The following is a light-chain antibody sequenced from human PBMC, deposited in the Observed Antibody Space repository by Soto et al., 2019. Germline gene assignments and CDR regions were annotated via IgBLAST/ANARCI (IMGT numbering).Light chain of an antibody. CDR1: SSSIGAGYE. V-gene: IGLV1-40*01. J-gene: IGLJ1*01. Sequence: QSVLTHPPSVSGAPGQRVTISCSGTSSSIGAGYEVHWYHQLPGTAPKLVVSGNGNRPSGVPDRLSASKSGTSASLAITGLQAEDEGHYYCQSYDKRMTAYVFGSGTKVTV. CDR3: QSYDKRMTAYV. CDR2: GNG.